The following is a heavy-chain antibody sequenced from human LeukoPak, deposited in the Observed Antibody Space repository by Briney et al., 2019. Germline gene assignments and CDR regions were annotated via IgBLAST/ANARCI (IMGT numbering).Heavy chain of an antibody. J-gene: IGHJ4*02. D-gene: IGHD3-10*01. CDR3: AKNSRGSNYGPFDH. Sequence: PGGSLRLSCAASGFTFSSYAMTWVRQAPGKGREWVSDISNSAVSTYYAESVKGRFTISRDNSKNTLYLQMNRLRPEDTAIYFCAKNSRGSNYGPFDHWGQGTLVTVSS. CDR2: ISNSAVST. CDR1: GFTFSSYA. V-gene: IGHV3-23*01.